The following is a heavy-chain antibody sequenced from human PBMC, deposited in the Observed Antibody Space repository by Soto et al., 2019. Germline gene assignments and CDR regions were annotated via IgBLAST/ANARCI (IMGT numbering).Heavy chain of an antibody. J-gene: IGHJ4*02. D-gene: IGHD3-3*01. Sequence: ASVKVSCKASGGTFSSYAVSWVRQAPGQGLEWMGGIIPIFGTANYAQKFQGRVTITADESTSTAYMELSSLRSEDTAVYYCARGRSSRPGRYYDFWSGYYSGYWGQGTLVTVSS. CDR2: IIPIFGTA. V-gene: IGHV1-69*13. CDR3: ARGRSSRPGRYYDFWSGYYSGY. CDR1: GGTFSSYA.